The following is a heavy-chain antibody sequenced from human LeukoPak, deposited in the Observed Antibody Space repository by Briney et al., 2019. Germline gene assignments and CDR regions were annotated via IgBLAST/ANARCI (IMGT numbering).Heavy chain of an antibody. J-gene: IGHJ4*02. CDR2: RSGSGGST. D-gene: IGHD3-22*01. Sequence: GGSLRLSCAASGFTFSSYAMSWVRQAPGKGLEWVSARSGSGGSTYYADSVKGRFTISRDNSKNTLYLQMNSLRAEDTAVYYAAKDPPTYYYDSSGYYSFDYWGQGTLVTASS. CDR3: AKDPPTYYYDSSGYYSFDY. V-gene: IGHV3-23*01. CDR1: GFTFSSYA.